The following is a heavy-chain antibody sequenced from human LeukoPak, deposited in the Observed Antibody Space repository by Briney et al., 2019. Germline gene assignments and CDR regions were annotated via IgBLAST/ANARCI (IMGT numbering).Heavy chain of an antibody. J-gene: IGHJ3*02. CDR3: ATAGGQWPVNGPGADAFDI. D-gene: IGHD6-19*01. V-gene: IGHV4-39*07. CDR2: IYTSGST. Sequence: SETLSLTCTVSGGSISTSSYYWGWIRQPPGKGLEWIGRIYTSGSTNYNPSLKSRVTISVDTSKNQFSLKLSSVTAADTAVYYCATAGGQWPVNGPGADAFDIWGQGTMVTVSS. CDR1: GGSISTSSYY.